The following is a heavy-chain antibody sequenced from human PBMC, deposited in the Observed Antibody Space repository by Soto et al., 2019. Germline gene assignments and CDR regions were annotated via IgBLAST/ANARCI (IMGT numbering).Heavy chain of an antibody. CDR1: GGSVSSVSHY. J-gene: IGHJ5*02. CDR3: ARETISCTITCCYKGWFDP. D-gene: IGHD2-2*02. CDR2: IVYSGST. Sequence: QVQLQESGPGLVKPSETLSLTCAVSGGSVSSVSHYWSWIRQPPGKGMEWTGFIVYSGSTKYNPSLKSRVSISVDTSKNQFSLRLSSVAAADTAVYYCARETISCTITCCYKGWFDPWGQGTLVTVSS. V-gene: IGHV4-61*01.